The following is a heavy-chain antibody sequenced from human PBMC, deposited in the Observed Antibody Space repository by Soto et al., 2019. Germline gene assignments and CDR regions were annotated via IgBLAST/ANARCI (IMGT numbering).Heavy chain of an antibody. Sequence: EVQLVESGGGLVKPGGSLRLSCAASGFTFSSYSMNWVRQAPGKGLEWVSSISSSSSYIYYADSVKGRFTISRDNAKNSLYLQMNSLRAEDTAVYYCARDQPGYSDPLGIDYWGQGTLVTVSS. CDR3: ARDQPGYSDPLGIDY. V-gene: IGHV3-21*01. CDR2: ISSSSSYI. CDR1: GFTFSSYS. D-gene: IGHD5-18*01. J-gene: IGHJ4*02.